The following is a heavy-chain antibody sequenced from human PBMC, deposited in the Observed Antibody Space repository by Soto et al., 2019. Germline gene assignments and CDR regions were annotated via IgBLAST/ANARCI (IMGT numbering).Heavy chain of an antibody. CDR2: MNPNSGNT. CDR1: GYTFTSYD. D-gene: IGHD1-1*01. CDR3: AKQTSNDTWYGGIDY. V-gene: IGHV1-8*01. Sequence: GASVKVSCKASGYTFTSYDINWVRQATGQGLEWMGWMNPNSGNTGYAQKFQGRVTMTRNTSKNHVSLQLNSVTPEDTSIYYCAKQTSNDTWYGGIDYWGQGSMVTVSS. J-gene: IGHJ4*02.